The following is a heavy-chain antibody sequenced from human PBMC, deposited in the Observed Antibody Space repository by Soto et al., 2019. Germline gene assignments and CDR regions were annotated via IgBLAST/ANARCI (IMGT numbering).Heavy chain of an antibody. Sequence: SGPTLVNPTQTLTLTCTFSGFSLDTSGMCVSWIRQPPGKALEWLALIDWDDDKYYSASLKTRLTISKDTSKNQVVLTMTNMNPVDTATYYCARRINDYGDPHRFDYYGMDVWGQGTTVTVSS. J-gene: IGHJ6*02. CDR3: ARRINDYGDPHRFDYYGMDV. CDR1: GFSLDTSGMC. D-gene: IGHD4-17*01. V-gene: IGHV2-70*01. CDR2: IDWDDDK.